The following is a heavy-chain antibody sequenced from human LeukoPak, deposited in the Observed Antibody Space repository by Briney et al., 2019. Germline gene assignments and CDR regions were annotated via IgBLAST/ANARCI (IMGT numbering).Heavy chain of an antibody. CDR2: INHSGST. V-gene: IGHV4-34*01. J-gene: IGHJ4*02. CDR3: ARGRGYYDSSGRDY. D-gene: IGHD3-22*01. CDR1: GGSFSGYY. Sequence: SETLSLTCAVYGGSFSGYYWSWIRQPPGKGLEWIGEINHSGSTNYNPSLKSRVTISVDTSKNQFSLKLSSVTAADTAVYYCARGRGYYDSSGRDYWGQGTLVTVSS.